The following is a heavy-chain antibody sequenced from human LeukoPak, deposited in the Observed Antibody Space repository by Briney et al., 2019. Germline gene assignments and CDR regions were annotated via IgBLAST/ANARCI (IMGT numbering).Heavy chain of an antibody. CDR3: ARDMLAVPSNWFVP. D-gene: IGHD2-8*01. Sequence: VASVKVSCKASGYTFTSYYIHWMRQAPGQGLEWMGIINPSGGSTTYAQKSQGRVTMTRDTSTRIVYMELSSLRSEDTAVYFCARDMLAVPSNWFVPWGQGTLVTVSS. CDR1: GYTFTSYY. CDR2: INPSGGST. V-gene: IGHV1-46*01. J-gene: IGHJ5*02.